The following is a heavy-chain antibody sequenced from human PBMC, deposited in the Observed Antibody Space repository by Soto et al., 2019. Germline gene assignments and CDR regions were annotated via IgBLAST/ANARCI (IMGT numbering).Heavy chain of an antibody. J-gene: IGHJ3*02. V-gene: IGHV3-30*18. CDR1: GFTFSSYG. D-gene: IGHD1-7*01. Sequence: GGSLRLSCAASGFTFSSYGMHWVRQAPGKGLEWVAVISYDGSNKYYADSVKGRFTISRDNSKNTLYLQMNSLRAEDTAVYYCAKDDIPYNWNYEGAFDIWGQGTMVTVSS. CDR3: AKDDIPYNWNYEGAFDI. CDR2: ISYDGSNK.